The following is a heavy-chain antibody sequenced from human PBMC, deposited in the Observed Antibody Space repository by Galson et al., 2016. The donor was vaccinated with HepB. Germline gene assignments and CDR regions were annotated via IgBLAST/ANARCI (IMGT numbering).Heavy chain of an antibody. CDR3: ARTIGYSGSYLDY. D-gene: IGHD5-12*01. CDR2: IDWDDDK. CDR1: GFSLSISGMC. V-gene: IGHV2-70*01. Sequence: PALVKPTQTLTLTCTFSGFSLSISGMCVNWIRQPPGKALEWLALIDWDDDKYYTTSLKTRLTISKGTSKNQVVLTMTNVDPVDTSTYYCARTIGYSGSYLDYWGQGTLVTVSS. J-gene: IGHJ4*02.